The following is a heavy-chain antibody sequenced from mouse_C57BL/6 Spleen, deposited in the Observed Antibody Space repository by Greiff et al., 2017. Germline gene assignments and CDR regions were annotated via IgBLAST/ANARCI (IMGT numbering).Heavy chain of an antibody. V-gene: IGHV14-4*01. Sequence: EVKVEESGAELVRPGASVKLSCTASGFNIKDDYMHWVKQRPEQGLEWIGWIDPENGDTEYASKFQGKATITADTSSNTAYLQLSSLTSEDTAVYYCTRGRPDYWGQGTTLTVSS. CDR2: IDPENGDT. CDR1: GFNIKDDY. CDR3: TRGRPDY. J-gene: IGHJ2*01. D-gene: IGHD1-1*01.